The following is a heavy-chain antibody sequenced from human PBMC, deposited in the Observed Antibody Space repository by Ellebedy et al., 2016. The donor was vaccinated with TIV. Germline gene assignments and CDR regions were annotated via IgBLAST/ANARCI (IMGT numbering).Heavy chain of an antibody. CDR1: GFTFSDYY. CDR2: VSDSGTTI. D-gene: IGHD4-11*01. V-gene: IGHV3-11*04. CDR3: ARGVTLGGWPKWRGRTVQYFDY. J-gene: IGHJ4*02. Sequence: GESLKISCAASGFTFSDYYMTWIRQTPGKGLEWFSYVSDSGTTIFYADSVEGRFTISRDNAKKSLSLQMNSLRAEDTAVYYCARGVTLGGWPKWRGRTVQYFDYWGQGTLVTVSS.